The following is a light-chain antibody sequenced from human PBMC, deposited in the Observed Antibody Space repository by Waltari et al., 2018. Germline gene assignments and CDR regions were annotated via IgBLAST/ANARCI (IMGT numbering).Light chain of an antibody. CDR2: DAS. CDR1: QDISNY. CDR3: QQYDNRPPMYT. Sequence: DIQMTQSPSSLSASVGDSVTITCQASQDISNYLNWYQQKPGKAPKLLIYDASNLETGVPSRFSGSGSGTDFTFTISSLQPEDIATYYCQQYDNRPPMYTVGQGTKLEIK. J-gene: IGKJ2*01. V-gene: IGKV1-33*01.